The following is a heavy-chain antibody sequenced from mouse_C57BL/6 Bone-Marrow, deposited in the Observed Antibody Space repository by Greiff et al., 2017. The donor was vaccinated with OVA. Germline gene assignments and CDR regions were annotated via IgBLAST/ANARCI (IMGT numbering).Heavy chain of an antibody. J-gene: IGHJ2*01. CDR3: ARRWFDY. Sequence: QVQLQQPGAELVKPGASVKLSCKASGYTFTSYWMHWVKQRPGQGLEWIGMIHPNSGSTNYNEKVKSKATLTIDESSSTAYMQLNNLTSEDSAVYYCARRWFDYWGQGTTLTVSS. CDR1: GYTFTSYW. D-gene: IGHD2-3*01. CDR2: IHPNSGST. V-gene: IGHV1-64*01.